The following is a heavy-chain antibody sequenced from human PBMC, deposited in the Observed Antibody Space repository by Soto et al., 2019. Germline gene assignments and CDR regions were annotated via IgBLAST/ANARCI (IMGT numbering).Heavy chain of an antibody. J-gene: IGHJ6*03. CDR1: GGSISSGGYY. CDR3: ARERGADGAYYYYYYYMDV. D-gene: IGHD3-16*01. Sequence: PSETLSLTCTVSGGSISSGGYYWSWIRQHPGKGLEWIGYIYYSGSTYYNPSLKSRVTISVDTSKNQFSLKLSSVTAADTAVYYCARERGADGAYYYYYYYMDVWGKGTTVTVSS. V-gene: IGHV4-31*03. CDR2: IYYSGST.